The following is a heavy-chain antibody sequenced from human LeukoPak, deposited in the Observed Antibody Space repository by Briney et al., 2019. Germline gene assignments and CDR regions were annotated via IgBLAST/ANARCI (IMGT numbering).Heavy chain of an antibody. CDR1: GGSISSYY. CDR3: ARLASTNWFDP. J-gene: IGHJ5*02. Sequence: PSETLSLTCTVSGGSISSYYWSWIRQSPGKGLEWIGYIYYSGSTNYNPSLKSRVTISVDTSKNQFSLKLSSVTAADTAVYYCARLASTNWFDPWGQGTLVTVSS. V-gene: IGHV4-59*01. D-gene: IGHD2-2*01. CDR2: IYYSGST.